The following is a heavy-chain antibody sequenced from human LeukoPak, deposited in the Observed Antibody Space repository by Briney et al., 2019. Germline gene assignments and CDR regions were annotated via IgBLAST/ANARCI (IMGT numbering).Heavy chain of an antibody. D-gene: IGHD4-23*01. J-gene: IGHJ4*02. V-gene: IGHV3-23*01. CDR3: AKERGGTSGVDY. CDR1: GFTFSTSA. Sequence: GGPLRLSCAASGFTFSTSAISWVRQAPGKGLQWVSAISGSDRHDTTYYADSVKGRFTISRDNSKNTLYLQMNSLGAGDTAVYYCAKERGGTSGVDYWGQGTLVTVSS. CDR2: ISGSDRHDTT.